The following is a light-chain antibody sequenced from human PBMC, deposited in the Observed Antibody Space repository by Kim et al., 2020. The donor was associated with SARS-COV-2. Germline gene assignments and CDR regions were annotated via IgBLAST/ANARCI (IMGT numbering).Light chain of an antibody. Sequence: EVVLTQSPGTLSLSPGERATLSCRASQSFSSSYLAWYLQKPGQAPSLLIYGAYIRATGIPDRFSGSGSGTDFTLTISSLAPEDFAVYYCQHCGDSAYTFGQGPKLVL. J-gene: IGKJ2*01. CDR2: GAY. V-gene: IGKV3-20*01. CDR3: QHCGDSAYT. CDR1: QSFSSSY.